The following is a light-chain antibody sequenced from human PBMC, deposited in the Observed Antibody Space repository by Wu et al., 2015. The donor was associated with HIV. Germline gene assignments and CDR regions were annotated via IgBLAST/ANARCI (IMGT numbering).Light chain of an antibody. J-gene: IGKJ1*01. V-gene: IGKV3-20*01. CDR3: QQYGSSPGT. CDR2: GAS. Sequence: EIVLTQSPGTLSLSRGERATLSCRASQSVSSDYLAWYQQKPGEAPRLLMFGASSRSTGIPDRFSGRGSGTDFTLTISRLEPEDFAVYYCQQYGSSPGTFGQGTKVEI. CDR1: QSVSSDY.